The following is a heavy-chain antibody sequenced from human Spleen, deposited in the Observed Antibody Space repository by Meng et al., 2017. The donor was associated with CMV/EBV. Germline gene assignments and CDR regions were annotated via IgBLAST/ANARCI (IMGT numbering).Heavy chain of an antibody. J-gene: IGHJ4*02. CDR1: GFTFSSYA. Sequence: GGSLRLSCAASGFTFSSYAMHWVRQAPGKGLEWVTVISYDGSNKYYADSVKGRFTISRDNSKNTLYLQMNSLRAEDTAVYYCARDFRTFCGSPDCYDGFPHWGQGTLVTVSS. CDR2: ISYDGSNK. D-gene: IGHD2-21*02. V-gene: IGHV3-30*04. CDR3: ARDFRTFCGSPDCYDGFPH.